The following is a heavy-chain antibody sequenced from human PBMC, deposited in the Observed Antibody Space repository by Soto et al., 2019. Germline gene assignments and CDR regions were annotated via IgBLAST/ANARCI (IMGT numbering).Heavy chain of an antibody. Sequence: QVQLVQSGAEVKKPGSSVKVSCKASGGTFSSYAISWVRQAPGQGLEWMGGIIPIFGTANYAQKFQGRVTITADNSTSTAYMELSSLRSEDTAVYYCAREEYSGSYCSRRSGTGYNWFDRWGQGTLVTVSS. CDR3: AREEYSGSYCSRRSGTGYNWFDR. J-gene: IGHJ5*02. V-gene: IGHV1-69*06. CDR2: IIPIFGTA. D-gene: IGHD1-26*01. CDR1: GGTFSSYA.